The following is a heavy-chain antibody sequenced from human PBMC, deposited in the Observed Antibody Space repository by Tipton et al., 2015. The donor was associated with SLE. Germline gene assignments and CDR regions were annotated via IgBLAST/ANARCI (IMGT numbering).Heavy chain of an antibody. CDR1: GGSISTYY. Sequence: LRLSCTVSGGSISTYYWSWIRQPPGKGLEWIGSIYHSGSTYYNPSLKSRVTISVDTSKNQFSLKLSSVTAADTAVYYCARATNAEGVFDYWGQGTLVTASS. D-gene: IGHD2-2*01. V-gene: IGHV4-38-2*02. CDR2: IYHSGST. CDR3: ARATNAEGVFDY. J-gene: IGHJ4*02.